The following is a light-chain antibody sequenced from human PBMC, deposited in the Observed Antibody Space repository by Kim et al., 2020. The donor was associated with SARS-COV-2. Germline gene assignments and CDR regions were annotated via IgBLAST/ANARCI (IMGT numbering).Light chain of an antibody. CDR1: STDVDDYNY. V-gene: IGLV2-11*01. J-gene: IGLJ1*01. CDR3: CSYADYLYV. Sequence: QSALTQPRSVSGSPGQSVTISCTGTSTDVDDYNYVSWYQQHPGKAPKLMLYDVSKRPSGVPDRFSGSKSGNTASLTISGLQADDEADYYCCSYADYLYVFGPGTKVTVL. CDR2: DVS.